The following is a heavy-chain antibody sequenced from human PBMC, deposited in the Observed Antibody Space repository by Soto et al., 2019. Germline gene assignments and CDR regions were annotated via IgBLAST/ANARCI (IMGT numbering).Heavy chain of an antibody. J-gene: IGHJ4*02. V-gene: IGHV3-23*01. Sequence: VGSLRLSCAASGFTFSSYAMSWVRQAPGKGLEWVSAISGSGGSTYYADSVKGRFTISRDNSKNTLYLQMNSLRAEDTAVYYCAAIAAAGQYYFDYWGQGTLVTVSS. CDR2: ISGSGGST. D-gene: IGHD6-13*01. CDR3: AAIAAAGQYYFDY. CDR1: GFTFSSYA.